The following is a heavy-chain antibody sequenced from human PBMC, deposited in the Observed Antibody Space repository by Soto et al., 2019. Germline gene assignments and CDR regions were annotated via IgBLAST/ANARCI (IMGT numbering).Heavy chain of an antibody. Sequence: PGGSLRLSCAASGFTFSSYAMSWVRQAPGKGLEWVSAISGSGGSTYYADSVKGRFTISRDNSKNTLYLQMNSLRAEDTAVYYCGTGGIAAAGTWGAVATYNWFDPWGQGTLVTVSS. D-gene: IGHD6-13*01. CDR1: GFTFSSYA. V-gene: IGHV3-23*01. CDR3: GTGGIAAAGTWGAVATYNWFDP. J-gene: IGHJ5*02. CDR2: ISGSGGST.